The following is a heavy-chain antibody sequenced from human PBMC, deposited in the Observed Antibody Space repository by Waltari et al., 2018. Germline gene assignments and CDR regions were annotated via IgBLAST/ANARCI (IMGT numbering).Heavy chain of an antibody. CDR3: ARIPSTRLMDV. CDR2: IYYSGST. J-gene: IGHJ6*04. V-gene: IGHV4-59*08. CDR1: SGSISSYY. D-gene: IGHD2-2*01. Sequence: QVQLQESGPGLVKPSETLSLTCTVSSGSISSYYWSWIRQPPGKGLEWIGYIYYSGSTNYNPSLKSRVTISVDTSKNQFSLKLSSVTAADTAVYYCARIPSTRLMDVWGKGTTVTISS.